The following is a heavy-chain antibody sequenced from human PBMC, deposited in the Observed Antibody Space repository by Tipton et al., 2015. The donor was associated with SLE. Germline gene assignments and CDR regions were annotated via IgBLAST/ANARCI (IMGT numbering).Heavy chain of an antibody. CDR2: FHYSGGT. Sequence: TLSLTCTVSGGSISSYYWSWIRQPPGKGLEWIGNFHYSGGTKYNPSLKSRVTISVDTSKNQISLNLSSVTAADTAVYYCARGVTLDVWGQGTTVIVSS. CDR1: GGSISSYY. J-gene: IGHJ6*02. CDR3: ARGVTLDV. V-gene: IGHV4-59*01.